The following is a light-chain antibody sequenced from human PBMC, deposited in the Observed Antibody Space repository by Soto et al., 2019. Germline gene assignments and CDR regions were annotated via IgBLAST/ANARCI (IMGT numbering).Light chain of an antibody. CDR1: NSDVGSYNR. J-gene: IGLJ1*01. Sequence: QAVLTQPASVSGSPGQSITISCTGTNSDVGSYNRVSWYQQPPGTAPKLIIYDVNNRPSGVSYRFSGSKSGNTASLTISGLQAEAEADYYCNSYTTSETYVFGTGTKVTVL. V-gene: IGLV2-14*01. CDR3: NSYTTSETYV. CDR2: DVN.